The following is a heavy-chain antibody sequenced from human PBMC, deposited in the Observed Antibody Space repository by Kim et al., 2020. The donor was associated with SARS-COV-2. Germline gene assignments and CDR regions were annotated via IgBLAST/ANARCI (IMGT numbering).Heavy chain of an antibody. D-gene: IGHD2-2*01. CDR2: IVVGSGNT. Sequence: SVKVSCKASGFTFTSSAMQWVRQARGQRLEWIGWIVVGSGNTNYAQKFQERVTITRDMSTSTAYMELSSLRSEDTAVYYCAATYQLLRSARTIYYYYYGMDVWGQGTTVTVSS. J-gene: IGHJ6*02. CDR1: GFTFTSSA. CDR3: AATYQLLRSARTIYYYYYGMDV. V-gene: IGHV1-58*02.